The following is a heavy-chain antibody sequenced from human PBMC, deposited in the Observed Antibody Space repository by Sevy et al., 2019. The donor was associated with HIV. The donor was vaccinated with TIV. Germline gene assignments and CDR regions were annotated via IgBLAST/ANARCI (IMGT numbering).Heavy chain of an antibody. CDR2: INPNSGGT. Sequence: ASVKVSCKASGYTFTGYYMHWVRQAPGQGLEWMGRINPNSGGTNYAQKFQGRVTMTRDTSISTAYMGLSRLRSDDTAVYYCARVTYYYDSSGYYYYGMDVWGQGTTVTVSS. J-gene: IGHJ6*02. CDR1: GYTFTGYY. D-gene: IGHD3-22*01. CDR3: ARVTYYYDSSGYYYYGMDV. V-gene: IGHV1-2*06.